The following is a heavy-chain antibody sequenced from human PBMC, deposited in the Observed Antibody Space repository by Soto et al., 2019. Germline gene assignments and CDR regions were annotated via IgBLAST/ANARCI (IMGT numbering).Heavy chain of an antibody. CDR1: GDSMRGYHFY. CDR2: AYFSGGNT. CDR3: AYGSSSAWIDY. V-gene: IGHV4-39*01. Sequence: PSETLSLTCTVSGDSMRGYHFYWSWIRQAPGKGLEWIGSAYFSGGNTYYSPSLKSRVSISVDTSKNEFSLRLTALTAADTAVYFCAYGSSSAWIDYWGQGTLVTVSS. J-gene: IGHJ4*02. D-gene: IGHD6-25*01.